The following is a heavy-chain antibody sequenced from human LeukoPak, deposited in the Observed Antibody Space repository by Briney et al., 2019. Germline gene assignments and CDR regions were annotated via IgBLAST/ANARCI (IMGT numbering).Heavy chain of an antibody. CDR2: ISYDGSNK. CDR1: GFTFSSYA. CDR3: AKVGGSLSREGIAAAGNFDY. Sequence: GGSLRLSCAASGFTFSSYAMHWVRQAPGKGLERVAVISYDGSNKYYADSVKGRFTISRDNSKNTLYLQMNSLRAEDTAVYYCAKVGGSLSREGIAAAGNFDYWGQGTLVTVSS. J-gene: IGHJ4*02. V-gene: IGHV3-30-3*01. D-gene: IGHD6-13*01.